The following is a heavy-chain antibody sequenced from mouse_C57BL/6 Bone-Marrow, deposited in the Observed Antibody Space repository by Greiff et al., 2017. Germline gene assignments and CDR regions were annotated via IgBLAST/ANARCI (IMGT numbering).Heavy chain of an antibody. CDR3: ARRKNLLLRSFAY. J-gene: IGHJ3*01. CDR1: GYTFTSYG. D-gene: IGHD1-1*01. CDR2: IYPRSGNT. V-gene: IGHV1-81*01. Sequence: QVQLQQSGAELARPGASVKLSCKASGYTFTSYGISWVKQRTGQGLEWIGEIYPRSGNTYYNEKFKGKATLTADKSSSTAYMELRSLTSEDSAVYFCARRKNLLLRSFAYWGQGTLVTVSA.